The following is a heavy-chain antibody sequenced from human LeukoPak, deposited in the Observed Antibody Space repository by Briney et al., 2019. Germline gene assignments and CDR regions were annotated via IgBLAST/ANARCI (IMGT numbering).Heavy chain of an antibody. J-gene: IGHJ4*02. V-gene: IGHV3-33*06. D-gene: IGHD3-22*01. Sequence: PGGSLRLSCAASGFTFSSYDMHWVRQAPGKGLEWLTIIWYDGSDKYYADSVKGRFTISRDNSKNTLYLQMNSLRAEDTAVYYCGKDLGSNGNYLDRVDYWGQGTLVTVSS. CDR1: GFTFSSYD. CDR3: GKDLGSNGNYLDRVDY. CDR2: IWYDGSDK.